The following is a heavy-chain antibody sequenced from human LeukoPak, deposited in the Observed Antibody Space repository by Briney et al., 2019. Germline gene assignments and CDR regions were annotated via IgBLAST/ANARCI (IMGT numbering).Heavy chain of an antibody. CDR2: IYYSGST. CDR1: GGSISSYY. CDR3: AGYYSSGWYVDY. D-gene: IGHD6-19*01. V-gene: IGHV4-59*01. J-gene: IGHJ4*02. Sequence: SETLSLTCTVSGGSISSYYWSWIRQPPGKGLEWIGYIYYSGSTNYNPSLKSRVTISVDTSKNQFSLKLSSVTAADSAVYYCAGYYSSGWYVDYWGQGTLVTVSS.